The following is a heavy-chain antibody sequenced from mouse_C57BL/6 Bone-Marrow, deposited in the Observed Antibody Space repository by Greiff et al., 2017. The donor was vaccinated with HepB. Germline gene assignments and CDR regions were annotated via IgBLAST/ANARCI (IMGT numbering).Heavy chain of an antibody. D-gene: IGHD1-1*01. CDR1: GFNIKNYY. Sequence: EVQLQQSVAELVRPGASVKLSCTASGFNIKNYYMHWVKQRPEQGLEWIGRIDPENGNTKYAPKFQGKATMTADTSSNTAYLQLSSLTSEDTAIYYCAKDTTVVGPFDYWGQGTTLTVSS. CDR3: AKDTTVVGPFDY. J-gene: IGHJ2*01. CDR2: IDPENGNT. V-gene: IGHV14-3*01.